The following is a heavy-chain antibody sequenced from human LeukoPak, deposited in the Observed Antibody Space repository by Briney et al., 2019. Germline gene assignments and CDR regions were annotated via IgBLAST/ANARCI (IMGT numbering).Heavy chain of an antibody. CDR1: GFTFSNYD. D-gene: IGHD2-8*01. CDR2: IGTAGDT. Sequence: GGPLKLSCVASGFTFSNYDMHWVRQTTGKGLEWVSAIGTAGDTNYLGSVKGRFTISRENAKNSLYLQMNSLRAGDTAVYYCARSDVYWGHFDYWGQGTLVTVSS. CDR3: ARSDVYWGHFDY. V-gene: IGHV3-13*01. J-gene: IGHJ4*02.